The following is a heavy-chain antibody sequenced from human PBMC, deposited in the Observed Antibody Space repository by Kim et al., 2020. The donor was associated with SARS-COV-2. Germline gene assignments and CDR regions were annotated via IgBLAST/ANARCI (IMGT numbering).Heavy chain of an antibody. Sequence: GGSLRLSCAASGFTFSSYGMHWVRQAPGKGLEWVAVISYDGSNKYYADCVKGRFTISRDNSKNTLYLQMNSLRAEDTAVYYCAKDQLSGFGEFTNYYYY. CDR2: ISYDGSNK. CDR1: GFTFSSYG. J-gene: IGHJ6*01. D-gene: IGHD3-10*01. V-gene: IGHV3-30*18. CDR3: AKDQLSGFGEFTNYYYY.